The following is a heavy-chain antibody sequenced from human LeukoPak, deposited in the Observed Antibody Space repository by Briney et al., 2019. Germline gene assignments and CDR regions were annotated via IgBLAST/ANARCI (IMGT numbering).Heavy chain of an antibody. V-gene: IGHV3-7*01. CDR1: AFTFSDYW. CDR3: ARVGSGWYFDY. CDR2: IKQDGSEK. Sequence: GGSLRLSCTTSAFTFSDYWMSWVRQTPGKGLEWVANIKQDGSEKYYVDSVKGRFTISRDNAKNSLYLQMNSLRAEDTAVYYCARVGSGWYFDYWGQGTLVTVSS. J-gene: IGHJ4*02. D-gene: IGHD6-19*01.